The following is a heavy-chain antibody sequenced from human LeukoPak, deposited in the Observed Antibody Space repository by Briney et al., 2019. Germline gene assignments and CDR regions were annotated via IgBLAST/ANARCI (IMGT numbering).Heavy chain of an antibody. D-gene: IGHD2-2*01. CDR1: GFTFRTYS. CDR2: ISSDGGRT. Sequence: GGSLRLSCAASGFTFRTYSMHWVRQVPGNGLEYVSAISSDGGRTYYADAVKGRFTISRDNSKNTVFLQMSRLRADDTALYYCVKDRLGPPSTPFDYWGQGTLVTVSS. J-gene: IGHJ4*02. V-gene: IGHV3-64D*09. CDR3: VKDRLGPPSTPFDY.